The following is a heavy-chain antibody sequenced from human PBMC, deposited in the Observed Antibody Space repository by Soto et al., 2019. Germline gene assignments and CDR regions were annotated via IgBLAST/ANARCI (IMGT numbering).Heavy chain of an antibody. Sequence: QVQLQQWGAGLLKPSETLSLTCAVYGGSFSGYYWSWIRQPPGKGLEWIGEINHSGSTNYNPSLKSRVTISVDTSKNQFSLKLSSVTAADTAVYYCARVSGIYYYGMDVWGQGTTVTLSS. V-gene: IGHV4-34*01. CDR1: GGSFSGYY. CDR2: INHSGST. D-gene: IGHD3-10*01. J-gene: IGHJ6*02. CDR3: ARVSGIYYYGMDV.